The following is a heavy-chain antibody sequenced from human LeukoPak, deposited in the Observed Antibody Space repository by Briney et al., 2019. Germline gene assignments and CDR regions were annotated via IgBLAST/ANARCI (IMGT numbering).Heavy chain of an antibody. CDR2: INWNGGST. Sequence: GGSLRLSCAASGFTFYDYGMSWVRQAPGKGLEWVSVINWNGGSTGYAHSVTGQLTISRDNAKNSLYLQMNSLRAEHPALYYCARVSSHSFDDTFDIWGQGTMVTV. V-gene: IGHV3-20*04. CDR1: GFTFYDYG. D-gene: IGHD2-2*01. CDR3: ARVSSHSFDDTFDI. J-gene: IGHJ3*02.